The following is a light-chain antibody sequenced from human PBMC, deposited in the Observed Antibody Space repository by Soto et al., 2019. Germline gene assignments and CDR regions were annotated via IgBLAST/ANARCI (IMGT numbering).Light chain of an antibody. CDR2: GNN. CDR1: SSNIGRNS. Sequence: QSVLTQAPSVSGTPGQRVTITCSGSSSNIGRNSVNWYQHLPGTAPKLLTHGNNHRPSGVPDRFSGSKSGTSASLAISGLQPEDEAYYCCSAWYDRLNEYVFGDGTKLT. J-gene: IGLJ1*01. CDR3: SAWYDRLNEYV. V-gene: IGLV1-44*01.